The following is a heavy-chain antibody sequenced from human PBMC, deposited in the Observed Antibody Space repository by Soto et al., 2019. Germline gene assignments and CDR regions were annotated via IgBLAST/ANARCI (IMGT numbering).Heavy chain of an antibody. CDR3: VKGGITMVRGVIFGY. CDR1: GFTFSTYA. D-gene: IGHD3-10*01. J-gene: IGHJ4*02. V-gene: IGHV3-64D*06. Sequence: GGSLRLSCSASGFTFSTYAMHWVRQAPGKGLEYVSAISNNGGGTYYADSVKGRFTISRDNSKNTLYLQMSSLRTADTAIYYCVKGGITMVRGVIFGYWGQGTLVTVYS. CDR2: ISNNGGGT.